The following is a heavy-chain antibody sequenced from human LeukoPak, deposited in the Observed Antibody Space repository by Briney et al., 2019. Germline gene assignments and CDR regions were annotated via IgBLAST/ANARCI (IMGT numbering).Heavy chain of an antibody. Sequence: GASVKVSCKASGYTFTSYYMHWVRQAPGQGLEWMGWINPNSGGTNYAQKFQGRVTMTRDTSISTAYMELSGLRSDDTAVYYCARSRSSWAHDAFDIWGQGTMVTVSS. CDR2: INPNSGGT. CDR3: ARSRSSWAHDAFDI. V-gene: IGHV1-2*02. D-gene: IGHD6-13*01. J-gene: IGHJ3*02. CDR1: GYTFTSYY.